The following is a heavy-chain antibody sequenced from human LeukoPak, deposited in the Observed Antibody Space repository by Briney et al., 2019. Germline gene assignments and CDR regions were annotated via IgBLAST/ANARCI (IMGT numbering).Heavy chain of an antibody. J-gene: IGHJ5*02. V-gene: IGHV4-59*01. CDR1: GGSISSYH. CDR3: AREGGANKWEPNWFDP. CDR2: IYYSGSS. D-gene: IGHD1-26*01. Sequence: PSETLSLTCTVSGGSISSYHWSWIRQPPGKGLEWLGYIYYSGSSNYNPSLKSRVTMSADTSKNQFSLKLSSVTAADTAVYYCAREGGANKWEPNWFDPWGQGTLVTVSS.